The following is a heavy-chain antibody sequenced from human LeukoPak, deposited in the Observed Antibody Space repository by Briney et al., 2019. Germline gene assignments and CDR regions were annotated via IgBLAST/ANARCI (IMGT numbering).Heavy chain of an antibody. CDR2: IDRDGSRI. CDR1: GFIFSGNG. CDR3: ARRYFDY. Sequence: GGSLRLSCTASGFIFSGNGMNWVRQAPGKGLVWVSRIDRDGSRINYADSVKGRFIISRDNAKNALYLQMSSLRAEDTAIYYCARRYFDYWGQGTLVTVSS. V-gene: IGHV3-74*01. J-gene: IGHJ4*02.